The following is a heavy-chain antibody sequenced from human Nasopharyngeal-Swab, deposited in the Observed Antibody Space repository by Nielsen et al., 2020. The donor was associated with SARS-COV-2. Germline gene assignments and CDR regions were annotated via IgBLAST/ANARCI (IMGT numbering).Heavy chain of an antibody. CDR3: ARDPYSSNAFDI. Sequence: VRQAPGKGLEWVSSISSSSSYIYYADSVKGRFTISRDNAKNSPYLQMNSLRAEDTAVYYCARDPYSSNAFDIWGQGTMVTVSS. D-gene: IGHD6-13*01. J-gene: IGHJ3*02. V-gene: IGHV3-21*01. CDR2: ISSSSSYI.